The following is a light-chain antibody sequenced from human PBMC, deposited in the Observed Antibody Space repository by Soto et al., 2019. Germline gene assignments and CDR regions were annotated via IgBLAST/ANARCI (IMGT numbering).Light chain of an antibody. V-gene: IGLV1-51*02. CDR1: SSNIGKNY. CDR3: GTWDGSLSVGV. J-gene: IGLJ3*02. CDR2: ENS. Sequence: QSVLTQPPSVSAAPGQKVTISCSGSSSNIGKNYVAWYQHVPGTAPKLLIYENSKRPSGIPDRFSGSKSGTSATLGITGLQTGDEADYYCGTWDGSLSVGVLGGGTKLTVL.